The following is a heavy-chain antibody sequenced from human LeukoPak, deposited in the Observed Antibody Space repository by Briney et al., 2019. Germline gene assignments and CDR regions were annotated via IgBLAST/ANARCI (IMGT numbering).Heavy chain of an antibody. V-gene: IGHV3-23*01. CDR3: AKGLWIYPKFDY. CDR2: ISGSGGST. Sequence: PGGSLRLSCAASGFTFDDYAMHWVRQAPGKGLEWVSGISGSGGSTYYADSVKGRFTISRDNSKNTLYLQMNSLRAEDTAVYYCAKGLWIYPKFDYWGQGTLVTVSS. J-gene: IGHJ4*02. D-gene: IGHD5-12*01. CDR1: GFTFDDYA.